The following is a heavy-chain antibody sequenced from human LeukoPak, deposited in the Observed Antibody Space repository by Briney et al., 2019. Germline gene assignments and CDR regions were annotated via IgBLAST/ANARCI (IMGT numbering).Heavy chain of an antibody. Sequence: GRSLRLSCAASGFTFDDYAMHWVRQAPGKGLEWVSGISWNSGSIGYADSVKGRFTISRDNAKNSLYLQMNSLRAEDTALYYCAKESSRRVYYDFWSGYYLGYWGQGTLVTVSS. CDR3: AKESSRRVYYDFWSGYYLGY. CDR1: GFTFDDYA. V-gene: IGHV3-9*01. J-gene: IGHJ4*02. CDR2: ISWNSGSI. D-gene: IGHD3-3*01.